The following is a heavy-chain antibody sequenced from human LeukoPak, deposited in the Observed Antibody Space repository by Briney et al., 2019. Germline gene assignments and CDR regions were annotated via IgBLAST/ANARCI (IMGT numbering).Heavy chain of an antibody. J-gene: IGHJ4*02. CDR2: IKEDGSEK. CDR3: ARDESGPAY. D-gene: IGHD3-3*01. V-gene: IGHV3-7*01. Sequence: GGSLGLSCAASGFTFSNYWMTWVRQAPGKGLEWVANIKEDGSEKYYVDSVKGRFTISRDNAKSSLYLQMNSLRAEDTALYYCARDESGPAYWGQGTLVTVSS. CDR1: GFTFSNYW.